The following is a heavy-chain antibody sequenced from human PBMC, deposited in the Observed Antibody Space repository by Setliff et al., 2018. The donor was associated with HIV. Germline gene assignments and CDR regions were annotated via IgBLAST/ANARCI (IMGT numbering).Heavy chain of an antibody. CDR1: GYSFTNYS. D-gene: IGHD3-22*01. Sequence: ASVKVSCKASGYSFTNYSMNWVRQAPGQGLEWMGIINPSGGGTTYAQKFQGRVTMTRDTSTDTLYMDLSSLTSEDTAVYYCVRGMTSYDSSGYSIPYYFDYWGQGTLVTVSS. V-gene: IGHV1-46*01. CDR2: INPSGGGT. J-gene: IGHJ4*02. CDR3: VRGMTSYDSSGYSIPYYFDY.